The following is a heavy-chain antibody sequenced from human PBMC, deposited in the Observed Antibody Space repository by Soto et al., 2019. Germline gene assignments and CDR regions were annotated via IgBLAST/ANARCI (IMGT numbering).Heavy chain of an antibody. V-gene: IGHV1-58*02. CDR2: IVVGSGNT. D-gene: IGHD2-8*01. CDR3: AAAMAPHDAFDI. Sequence: GASVKVSCKASGLTFTSTAMQWVRQARGQRLEWIGWIVVGSGNTNYAQKFQERVTITRDMSTSTAYMELSSLRSEDTAVYYCAAAMAPHDAFDIWGQGTMVTVSS. CDR1: GLTFTSTA. J-gene: IGHJ3*02.